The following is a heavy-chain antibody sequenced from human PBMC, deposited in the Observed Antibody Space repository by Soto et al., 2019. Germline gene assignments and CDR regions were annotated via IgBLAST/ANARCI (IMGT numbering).Heavy chain of an antibody. Sequence: QVQLVQSGAEVKKPGSSVKVSCKASGGTFSSYTISWVRQAPGQGLEWMGRIIPILGIANYAQKFQGRVTITADKSTSTAYMELSSLRSEDTAVYYCARDRVSSGGSVVDVWGKGTTVTVSS. CDR2: IIPILGIA. D-gene: IGHD3-10*01. J-gene: IGHJ6*04. V-gene: IGHV1-69*08. CDR1: GGTFSSYT. CDR3: ARDRVSSGGSVVDV.